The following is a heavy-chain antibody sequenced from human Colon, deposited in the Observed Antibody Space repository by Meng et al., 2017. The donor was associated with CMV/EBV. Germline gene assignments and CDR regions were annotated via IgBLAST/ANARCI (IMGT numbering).Heavy chain of an antibody. Sequence: GESLKISCAASDFSLDNYAMFWVRQAPGKGLEWVAFSRFDGQSKYAESVKGRFTASRDDSKNTLYLQMNSLKTEDTAVYYCARDGHGGEFDGFDIWGQGTMVTISS. D-gene: IGHD3-10*01. V-gene: IGHV3-30*02. J-gene: IGHJ3*02. CDR2: SRFDGQSK. CDR1: DFSLDNYA. CDR3: ARDGHGGEFDGFDI.